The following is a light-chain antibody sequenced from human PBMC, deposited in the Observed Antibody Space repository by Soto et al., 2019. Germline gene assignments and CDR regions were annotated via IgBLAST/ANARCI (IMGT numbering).Light chain of an antibody. V-gene: IGKV1-39*01. Sequence: DIQLTQSPSSLSASVGDRVTITCRASQTITTYLSWFQQKPGKAHKLLVYGASSLQSGVQSRFSGSGSGTEFTLTIRSLQSEDFATYYCKQSYTTPITFGQGTRLEIK. CDR2: GAS. CDR1: QTITTY. CDR3: KQSYTTPIT. J-gene: IGKJ5*01.